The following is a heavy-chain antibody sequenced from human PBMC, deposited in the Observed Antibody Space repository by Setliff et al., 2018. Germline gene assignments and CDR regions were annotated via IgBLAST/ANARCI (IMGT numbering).Heavy chain of an antibody. V-gene: IGHV1-18*01. CDR2: ISAYTGNT. CDR1: GYTFSHFG. J-gene: IGHJ4*02. CDR3: SRLVRYCSKTTCQTASGAEL. Sequence: ASVKVSCKASGYTFSHFGITGVRQAPGQGLEGMGWISAYTGNTNYAPTLQGRVTMTTDASTSTAYMELRGLTSDDTAVYYCSRLVRYCSKTTCQTASGAELWGQGTLVTVSS. D-gene: IGHD2-8*01.